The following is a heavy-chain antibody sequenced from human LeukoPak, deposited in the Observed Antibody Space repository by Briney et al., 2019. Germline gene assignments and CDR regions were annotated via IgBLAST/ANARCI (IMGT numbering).Heavy chain of an antibody. V-gene: IGHV3-15*01. CDR2: IKSKTDGGTT. J-gene: IGHJ3*02. Sequence: GGSLRLSCAASGFTFSNAWMSWVRQAPGKGLEWVGRIKSKTDGGTTDYAAPVKGRFTISRDDSKNTLYLQMNSLKTEDTAVYYCTTVSGWNYLPALDIWGQGTMVTVSS. CDR1: GFTFSNAW. D-gene: IGHD1-7*01. CDR3: TTVSGWNYLPALDI.